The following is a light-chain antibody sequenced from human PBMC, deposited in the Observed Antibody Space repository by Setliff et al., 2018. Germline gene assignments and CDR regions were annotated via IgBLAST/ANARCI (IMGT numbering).Light chain of an antibody. Sequence: QSALTQPASVTGSPGQSITISCTGTSSNVGTYKYVSWYQQNPGQAPKLMIYDVSNRPSGVSIRFSGSKSGNTASLTISGLQAEDEGDYYCSSYTTSNTVIFGGGTKVTVL. V-gene: IGLV2-14*01. CDR3: SSYTTSNTVI. J-gene: IGLJ2*01. CDR1: SSNVGTYKY. CDR2: DVS.